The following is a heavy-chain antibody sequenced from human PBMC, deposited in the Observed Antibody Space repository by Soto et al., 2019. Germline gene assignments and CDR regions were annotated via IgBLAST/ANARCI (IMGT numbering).Heavy chain of an antibody. CDR2: IYYSGIT. D-gene: IGHD3-22*01. Sequence: SETLSLTCTVSGGSISTRGYYWSWIRQHPGKGLEWIGYIYYSGITNYNASLKSRVTISGDTSKNQFSLKLSSVTAADTAVYYCARGYSNGYLGNWFDPWGQGTLVTVSS. J-gene: IGHJ5*02. CDR3: ARGYSNGYLGNWFDP. CDR1: GGSISTRGYY. V-gene: IGHV4-31*03.